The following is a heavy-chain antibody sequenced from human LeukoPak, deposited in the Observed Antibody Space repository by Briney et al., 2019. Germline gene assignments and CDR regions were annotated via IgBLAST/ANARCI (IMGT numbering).Heavy chain of an antibody. CDR2: IIPIFGTA. V-gene: IGHV1-69*13. Sequence: SVKVSCKASGGTFISYAISWVRQAPGQGLEWMGGIIPIFGTADYAQKFQGRVTITADESTSTAYMELSSLRSEDTAVYYCASATEGLYCSGGSCYFNYYYYGMDVWGQGTTVTVSS. CDR3: ASATEGLYCSGGSCYFNYYYYGMDV. D-gene: IGHD2-15*01. CDR1: GGTFISYA. J-gene: IGHJ6*02.